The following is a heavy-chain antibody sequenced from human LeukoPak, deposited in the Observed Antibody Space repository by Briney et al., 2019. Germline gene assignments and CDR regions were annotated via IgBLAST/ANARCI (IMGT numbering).Heavy chain of an antibody. Sequence: PGGSLRLSCAASGFTFSDYYMSWIRQAPGKGLEWVSYISSSGSTIYYADSVKGRFTVSRDNAKNSLYLQMNSLRAEDTAVYYCARDEALTMAIDYWGQGTLVTVSS. J-gene: IGHJ4*02. D-gene: IGHD3-10*01. V-gene: IGHV3-11*01. CDR3: ARDEALTMAIDY. CDR2: ISSSGSTI. CDR1: GFTFSDYY.